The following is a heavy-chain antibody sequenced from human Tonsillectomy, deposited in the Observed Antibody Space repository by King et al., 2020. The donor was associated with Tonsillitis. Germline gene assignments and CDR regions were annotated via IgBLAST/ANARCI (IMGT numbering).Heavy chain of an antibody. J-gene: IGHJ3*02. V-gene: IGHV4-34*01. Sequence: VQLQQWGAGLLKPSETLSLTCAVYGGSFSGYYWSWIRQSPGKGLEWIGEINHSGSTNYNPSLKSRVTISVDTSKNHFYLKQSSVTAADTAVYYCARGGYTYAYRNDAFDIWGQGTMVTVSS. CDR2: INHSGST. D-gene: IGHD3-16*01. CDR1: GGSFSGYY. CDR3: ARGGYTYAYRNDAFDI.